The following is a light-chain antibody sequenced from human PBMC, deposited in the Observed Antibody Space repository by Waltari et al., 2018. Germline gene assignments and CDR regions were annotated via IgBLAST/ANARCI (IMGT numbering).Light chain of an antibody. V-gene: IGKV1-NL1*01. CDR2: AAS. Sequence: DIQMTHSASSLSASVEDRFTITCRASQGLSGSLAWYQRKPGRAPKLLIYAASTLESGVPSRFSGSGSGTDYTLTINSLQPEDFATYYCQQYYSTPYTFGQGTKLEI. CDR3: QQYYSTPYT. CDR1: QGLSGS. J-gene: IGKJ2*01.